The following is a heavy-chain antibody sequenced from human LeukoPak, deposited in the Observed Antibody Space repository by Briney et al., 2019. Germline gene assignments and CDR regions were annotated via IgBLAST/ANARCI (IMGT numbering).Heavy chain of an antibody. V-gene: IGHV3-33*08. CDR1: GFTFSSYG. CDR2: IWYGGSNK. J-gene: IGHJ4*02. Sequence: PGGSLRLSCAASGFTFSSYGMHWVRQAPGKGLEWVAVIWYGGSNKYYADSVKGRFTISRDNAKNSLYLQMNSLRAEDTAVYYCARGQSWEGYFDYWGQGTLVTVSS. CDR3: ARGQSWEGYFDY. D-gene: IGHD1-26*01.